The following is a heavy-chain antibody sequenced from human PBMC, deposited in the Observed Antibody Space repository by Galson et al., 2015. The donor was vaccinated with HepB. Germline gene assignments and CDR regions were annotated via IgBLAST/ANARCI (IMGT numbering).Heavy chain of an antibody. CDR2: ITPYNGNT. CDR3: ARDYCSSHNCRELYGMDV. V-gene: IGHV1-18*01. CDR1: GYLFTKYG. J-gene: IGHJ6*02. Sequence: SVKVSCKAFGYLFTKYGISWVRQAPGQGLDWMGWITPYNGNTNYAQKFQDRVTMTTDTSTNTAYMELRSLIFDDTAVYYCARDYCSSHNCRELYGMDVWGQGTTVAVSS. D-gene: IGHD2-2*01.